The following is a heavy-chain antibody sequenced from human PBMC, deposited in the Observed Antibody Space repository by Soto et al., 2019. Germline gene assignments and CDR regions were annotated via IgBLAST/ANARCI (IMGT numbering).Heavy chain of an antibody. V-gene: IGHV6-1*01. J-gene: IGHJ6*02. D-gene: IGHD3-10*01. CDR3: ARRTYYYGSGSYFPGMDV. Sequence: SPTLSLTCAISGDSVSSTSAAWNWIRQSPSRGLEWLGRTYYRSKWYNDYAVSVKSRITINPDTSKNQFSLQLNSVTPEDTAVYYCARRTYYYGSGSYFPGMDVWGQGTTVTVSS. CDR1: GDSVSSTSAA. CDR2: TYYRSKWYN.